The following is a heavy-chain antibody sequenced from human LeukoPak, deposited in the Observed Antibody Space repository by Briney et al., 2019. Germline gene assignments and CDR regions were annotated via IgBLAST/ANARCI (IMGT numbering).Heavy chain of an antibody. D-gene: IGHD6-19*01. J-gene: IGHJ4*02. V-gene: IGHV4-59*01. CDR1: GGSISNYY. Sequence: PSETLSLTCTVSGGSISNYYWSWIRQTPVKGLEWIGYIYSSGSPTYNPSLQSRLTMSVDASKNQFSLRLSSVPAADTALYYCARVGYSSGWTETYFDLWGQGTLVAVSS. CDR2: IYSSGSP. CDR3: ARVGYSSGWTETYFDL.